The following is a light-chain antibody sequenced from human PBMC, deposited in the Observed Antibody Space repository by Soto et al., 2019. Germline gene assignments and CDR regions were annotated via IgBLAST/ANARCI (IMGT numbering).Light chain of an antibody. V-gene: IGKV1-9*01. CDR1: QGISSY. J-gene: IGKJ3*01. CDR2: AAS. Sequence: IELTQSPSSLSASVGDRGTITCRASQGISSYLAWYQQKPGKAPNLLIYAASTLQGGVPSRFSGSGSGTDFTLTISSLQPEDFATYYCQQLDSYPRTFGPGTKVDIK. CDR3: QQLDSYPRT.